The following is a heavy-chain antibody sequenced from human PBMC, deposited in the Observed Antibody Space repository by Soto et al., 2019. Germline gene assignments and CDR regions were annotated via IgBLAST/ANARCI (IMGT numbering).Heavy chain of an antibody. D-gene: IGHD3-22*01. Sequence: GGSLRLSCAASGFPFSNAWMNWVRQAPGKGLEWVGRIKNKTDGGTTDYAAPVKGRFTISRDDSKNTLYLQMNSLKTEDTAVYYCTTEYYYDSSGYYSALFDYWGQGTLVTVSS. CDR1: GFPFSNAW. J-gene: IGHJ4*02. CDR3: TTEYYYDSSGYYSALFDY. CDR2: IKNKTDGGTT. V-gene: IGHV3-15*07.